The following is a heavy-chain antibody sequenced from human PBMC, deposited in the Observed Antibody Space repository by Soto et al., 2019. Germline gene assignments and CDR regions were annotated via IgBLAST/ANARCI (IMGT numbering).Heavy chain of an antibody. CDR1: GFTVSGNY. D-gene: IGHD6-6*01. CDR2: IYNGGGT. J-gene: IGHJ4*02. V-gene: IGHV3-53*02. Sequence: EVQLVETGVGLIQPGGSLRLSCAAAGFTVSGNYMSWVRQAPGKGLEWVSVIYNGGGTYYADSVKGRFTISRDNSKNTLYLQMNSLRAEDTAVYYCASTRGSSYDFWGQGTLVTVSS. CDR3: ASTRGSSYDF.